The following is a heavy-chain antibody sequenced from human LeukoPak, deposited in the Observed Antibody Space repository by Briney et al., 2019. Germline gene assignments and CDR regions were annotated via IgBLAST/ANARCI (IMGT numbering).Heavy chain of an antibody. D-gene: IGHD2-2*01. CDR1: GYTFTGYY. J-gene: IGHJ4*02. CDR3: ARGGEVCSSSSCYRGHDY. CDR2: INPKSGGT. V-gene: IGHV1-2*02. Sequence: GASVKVSCKASGYTFTGYYMHWVRQAPGQGLEWMGWINPKSGGTTYEQKFQGRVTMTGDTSTSTAYMELSRLRSDDTAVYYCARGGEVCSSSSCYRGHDYWGQGTLVTVSS.